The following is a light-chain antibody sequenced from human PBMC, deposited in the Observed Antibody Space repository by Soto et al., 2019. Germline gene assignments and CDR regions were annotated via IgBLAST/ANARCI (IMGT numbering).Light chain of an antibody. Sequence: EFVLPRSPGPLSLSPGERATLSCGPSQSVSSSYLAWYQQTPGQAPRLLIDGASSRATGTPDRCSGSASATVFTLTISRLEHEDFAEYYCQQHGSSPRTFGQGTKVDIK. CDR1: QSVSSSY. CDR3: QQHGSSPRT. V-gene: IGKV3-20*01. J-gene: IGKJ1*01. CDR2: GAS.